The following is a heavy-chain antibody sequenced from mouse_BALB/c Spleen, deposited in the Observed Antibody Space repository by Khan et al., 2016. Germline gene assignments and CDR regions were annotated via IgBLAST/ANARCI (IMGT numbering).Heavy chain of an antibody. CDR3: TNICDGYYEYPY. Sequence: EVELVESGGDLVKPGGSLKLSCAASGFIFSSYTMSWVRQTPEKRLEWVATISSGGTYTYYPDRVKGRFTISRDNAKKTLHLQMSSLKSEDTAMYFCTNICDGYYEYPYWGQGTLVTVSA. J-gene: IGHJ3*01. CDR2: ISSGGTYT. D-gene: IGHD2-3*01. CDR1: GFIFSSYT. V-gene: IGHV5-6-4*01.